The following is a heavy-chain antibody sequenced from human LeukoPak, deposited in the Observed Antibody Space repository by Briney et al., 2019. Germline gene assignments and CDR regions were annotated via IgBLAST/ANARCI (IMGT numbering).Heavy chain of an antibody. Sequence: SQKVSCKASGGTFTNYAFSWVRQAPGQGLEWMGRIIPMSGTIYYAQKFQGRVTITADRSTNTAYMELNSLRSEDTAVIYCARDCSSASCYERGSYFYFYMDIWGSGTTVTVSS. CDR1: GGTFTNYA. V-gene: IGHV1-69*06. CDR3: ARDCSSASCYERGSYFYFYMDI. J-gene: IGHJ6*03. CDR2: IIPMSGTI. D-gene: IGHD2-2*01.